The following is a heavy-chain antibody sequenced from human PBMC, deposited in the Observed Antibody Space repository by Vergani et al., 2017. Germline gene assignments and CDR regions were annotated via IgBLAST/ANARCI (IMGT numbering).Heavy chain of an antibody. CDR1: GYIFKNYY. Sequence: QVQLVQSGAGVRKPGASVTVSCTASGYIFKNYYIHWLRQAPGQAFEWMGILNPTTGHTTSAQKFMGRVDMTRDPSTDTSTRTVQMTLSSLRSEDTAVYYCARSIGYCAGATCRAYYFDHWGQGTRVTVSS. CDR3: ARSIGYCAGATCRAYYFDH. CDR2: LNPTTGHT. J-gene: IGHJ5*02. D-gene: IGHD2-21*01. V-gene: IGHV1-46*02.